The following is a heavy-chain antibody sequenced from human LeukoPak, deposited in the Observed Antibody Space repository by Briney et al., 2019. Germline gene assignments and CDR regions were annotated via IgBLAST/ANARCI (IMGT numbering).Heavy chain of an antibody. CDR2: IWYDGSNK. CDR3: ARDSSWYDYYYGMDV. J-gene: IGHJ6*04. CDR1: GFTFSSYG. Sequence: GGSLRLSCAASGFTFSSYGMHWVRQAPGKGLEWVAVIWYDGSNKYYADSVKGRFTISRDNSKNTLYLQMNSLRAEDTAVYYCARDSSWYDYYYGMDVWGKGTTVTVSS. D-gene: IGHD6-13*01. V-gene: IGHV3-33*01.